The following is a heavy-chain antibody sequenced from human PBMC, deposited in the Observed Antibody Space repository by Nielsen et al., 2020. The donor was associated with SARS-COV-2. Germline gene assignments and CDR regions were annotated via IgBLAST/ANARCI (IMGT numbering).Heavy chain of an antibody. CDR2: VRSKTNNYET. CDR3: KHYYERDV. J-gene: IGHJ6*02. Sequence: GESLKISSAASGFTFGDSIIHWVRQASGKGLEWVGRVRSKTNNYETAYAASVKGRFTISRDESKNMAYLQMTSLKTEDTAVYYCKHYYERDVWGQGTTVTVSS. CDR1: GFTFGDSI. V-gene: IGHV3-73*01.